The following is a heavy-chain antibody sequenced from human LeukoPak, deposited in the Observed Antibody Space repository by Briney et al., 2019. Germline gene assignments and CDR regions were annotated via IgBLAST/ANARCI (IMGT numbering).Heavy chain of an antibody. V-gene: IGHV4-34*01. J-gene: IGHJ5*02. CDR3: ASDSSGWGYDP. CDR2: INHSGGT. CDR1: GGSFSGYY. Sequence: SETLSLTCTVYGGSFSGYYWSWIRQHPGKGLEWMGEINHSGGTNYNPSLKSRVTISVDMSKNQFSLKLSSVTAADTAVYYCASDSSGWGYDPWGQGTLVTVSS. D-gene: IGHD6-19*01.